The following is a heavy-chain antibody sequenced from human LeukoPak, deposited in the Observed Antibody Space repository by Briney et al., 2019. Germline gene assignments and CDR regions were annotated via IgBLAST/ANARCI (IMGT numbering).Heavy chain of an antibody. CDR2: IYTSGST. D-gene: IGHD2-21*01. CDR1: GGSISSYY. V-gene: IGHV4-4*07. Sequence: SETLSLTCTVSGGSISSYYWSWIRQPAGKGLEWIGRIYTSGSTNYNPSLKSRVTMSVDTSKDQFSLKLSSVTAADTAVYYCARDIPPGLIVVVPGWFDPWGQGTLVTVSS. CDR3: ARDIPPGLIVVVPGWFDP. J-gene: IGHJ5*02.